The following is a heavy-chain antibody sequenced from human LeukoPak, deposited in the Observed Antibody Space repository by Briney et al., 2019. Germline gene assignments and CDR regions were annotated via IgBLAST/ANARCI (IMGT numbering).Heavy chain of an antibody. CDR3: GRSRYSYSSVD. J-gene: IGHJ4*02. D-gene: IGHD6-6*01. CDR2: INTDGSNS. Sequence: PGGSLRLSCAPSGFTLNNYWMHWVRQGQGNGMVWVSRINTDGSNSNYADSVKGRFTITRDNAENTLYLQMNSLRAEGTAVYYCGRSRYSYSSVDWGQGTLVTVSS. V-gene: IGHV3-74*01. CDR1: GFTLNNYW.